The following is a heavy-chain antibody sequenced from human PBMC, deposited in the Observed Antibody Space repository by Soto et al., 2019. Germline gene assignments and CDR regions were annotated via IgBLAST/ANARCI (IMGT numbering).Heavy chain of an antibody. D-gene: IGHD4-4*01. CDR1: RGPFSSYA. V-gene: IGHV1-69*13. CDR3: SRDLTTPPTKAYYYYYYGMDV. J-gene: IGHJ6*02. CDR2: IIPIFGTA. Sequence: SVKVSCKASRGPFSSYAISWVRQAPGQRLEWMGGIIPIFGTANYAQKFTGRVTLTADESTSTAYMELSSLRSEDTAVYYCSRDLTTPPTKAYYYYYYGMDVWGQGTTGTVAS.